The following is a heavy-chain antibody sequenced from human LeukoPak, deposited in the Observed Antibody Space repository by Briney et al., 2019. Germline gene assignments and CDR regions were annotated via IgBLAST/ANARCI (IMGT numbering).Heavy chain of an antibody. CDR3: AKDGYYDSSGSPYFDY. Sequence: GGSLRLSCAASGFTFSSYAMSWVRQAPGKGLEWASAISGSGGSTYYADSVKGRFTISRDNSKNTLYLQMNSLRAEDTAVYYCAKDGYYDSSGSPYFDYWGQGTLVTVSS. V-gene: IGHV3-23*01. CDR2: ISGSGGST. CDR1: GFTFSSYA. J-gene: IGHJ4*02. D-gene: IGHD3-22*01.